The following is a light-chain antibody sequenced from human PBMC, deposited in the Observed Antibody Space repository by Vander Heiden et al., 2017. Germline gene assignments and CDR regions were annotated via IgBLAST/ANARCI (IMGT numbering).Light chain of an antibody. CDR2: GAS. Sequence: PLSLCESATINGKFSKSGLYSSNISNYLAWYQQKPGEPPKLLIYGASTRQCGVPDRFSGSGSGTDFTLTISSLQAEDVAVYYCQQYYSTPFTFGQGTKLEIK. J-gene: IGKJ2*01. V-gene: IGKV4-1*01. CDR1: KSGLYSSNISNY. CDR3: QQYYSTPFT.